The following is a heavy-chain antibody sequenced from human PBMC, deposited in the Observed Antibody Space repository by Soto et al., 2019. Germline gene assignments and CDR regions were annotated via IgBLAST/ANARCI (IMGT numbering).Heavy chain of an antibody. CDR1: GYTLTELS. D-gene: IGHD4-17*01. CDR3: ATDSPGAPPTDYGDYEHYYYMDV. CDR2: VDPEDGET. Sequence: QVQLVQSGAEVKKPGASVKVSCKVSGYTLTELSMHWVRPAPGKGLEWMGGVDPEDGETIYAQKFQGSGTMTEHTSTDTVYIELSSLRSEDTAVYYCATDSPGAPPTDYGDYEHYYYMDVWGKGTTVTVSS. J-gene: IGHJ6*03. V-gene: IGHV1-24*01.